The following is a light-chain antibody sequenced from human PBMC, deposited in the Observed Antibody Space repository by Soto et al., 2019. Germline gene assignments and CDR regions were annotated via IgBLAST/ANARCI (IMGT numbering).Light chain of an antibody. V-gene: IGLV2-8*01. CDR3: SSYAGSNIL. Sequence: QSALTQPPSASGSPGQSVTISYTGTSSDVGGYNYVSWYQQHPGKAPKLMIYEVTKRPSAVPDRFSGSKSGNTASLTVSGLQAEDEADYYCSSYAGSNILFGGGTKLTVL. J-gene: IGLJ2*01. CDR1: SSDVGGYNY. CDR2: EVT.